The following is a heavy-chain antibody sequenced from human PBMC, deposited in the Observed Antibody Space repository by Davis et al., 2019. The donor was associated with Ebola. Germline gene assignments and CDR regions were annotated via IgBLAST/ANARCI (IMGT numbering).Heavy chain of an antibody. CDR3: ARDPTLGNFDY. V-gene: IGHV4-59*12. D-gene: IGHD7-27*01. CDR2: IYYSGST. J-gene: IGHJ4*02. Sequence: SETLSLTCTVSGGSISSYYWSWIRQPPGKGLEWIGYIYYSGSTNYNPSLESRVTISVDTSKNQFSLKLSSVTAADTAVYYCARDPTLGNFDYWGQGTLVTVSS. CDR1: GGSISSYY.